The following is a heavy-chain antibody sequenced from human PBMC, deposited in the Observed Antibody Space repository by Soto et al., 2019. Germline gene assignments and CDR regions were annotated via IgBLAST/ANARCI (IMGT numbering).Heavy chain of an antibody. CDR3: ARESEDLSSNLDY. J-gene: IGHJ4*02. CDR1: GFTFTRYS. CDR2: ISSTTNYI. V-gene: IGHV3-21*06. Sequence: RLSCAASGFTFTRYSMNWVRQAPGKGLEWVASISSTTNYIYYGESLKGRLTISRDNAKNSMYLQMNNLRAEDTAVYYCARESEDLSSNLDYWGQGTLVTVSS.